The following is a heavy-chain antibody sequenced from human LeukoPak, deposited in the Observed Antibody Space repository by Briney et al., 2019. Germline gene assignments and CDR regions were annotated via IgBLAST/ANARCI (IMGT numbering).Heavy chain of an antibody. CDR1: GFTFGSYA. D-gene: IGHD6-19*01. J-gene: IGHJ5*02. Sequence: GGSLRLSCAASGFTFGSYAMHWVRQAPGKGLEWGAVISYDGSNKYYADSVKGRFTISRDNSKNTLYLQMNSLRAEDTAVYYCASKSAVAGGNWFDPWGQGTLVTVSS. CDR3: ASKSAVAGGNWFDP. V-gene: IGHV3-30*04. CDR2: ISYDGSNK.